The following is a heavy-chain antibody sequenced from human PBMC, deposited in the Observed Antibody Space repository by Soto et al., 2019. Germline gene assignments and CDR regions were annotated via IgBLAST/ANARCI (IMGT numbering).Heavy chain of an antibody. CDR2: IIPIFGTA. D-gene: IGHD3-9*01. J-gene: IGHJ5*02. Sequence: QVQLVQSGAEVKKPGSSVKVSCKASGGTFSNYEISWVRQAPGQGLEWMGGIIPIFGTANYAQKFQGRVTLTADESTRTAYMALSSLRAEDTAVYYCARERYFDADRGIDAWGQGTLVTVSS. CDR3: ARERYFDADRGIDA. V-gene: IGHV1-69*12. CDR1: GGTFSNYE.